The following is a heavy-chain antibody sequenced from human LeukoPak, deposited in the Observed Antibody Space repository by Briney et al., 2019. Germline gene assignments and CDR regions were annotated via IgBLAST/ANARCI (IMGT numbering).Heavy chain of an antibody. J-gene: IGHJ3*02. Sequence: PGGSLRLSCAASGFTFSSYRMNWVRQAPGKGLEWVSYISSSGRTIYYADSVKGRFTISRDNAKNSLYLQMNSLIAEDSAVYYCARETSAFDIWGQGTMVTVSA. CDR2: ISSSGRTI. CDR1: GFTFSSYR. V-gene: IGHV3-48*04. CDR3: ARETSAFDI.